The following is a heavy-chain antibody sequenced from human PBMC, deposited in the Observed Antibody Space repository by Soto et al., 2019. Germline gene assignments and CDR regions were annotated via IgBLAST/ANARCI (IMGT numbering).Heavy chain of an antibody. CDR2: ISYDGSNK. Sequence: PGGSLRLSCAASGFTFSNYGMHWVRQAPSKGLEWVAVISYDGSNKYYGDSVKGRLTISRDNSKNTLSLQMNSLRAEDTAVYYCAKGWSRAYLDYWGQGILVTVSS. V-gene: IGHV3-30*18. CDR1: GFTFSNYG. D-gene: IGHD2-15*01. CDR3: AKGWSRAYLDY. J-gene: IGHJ4*02.